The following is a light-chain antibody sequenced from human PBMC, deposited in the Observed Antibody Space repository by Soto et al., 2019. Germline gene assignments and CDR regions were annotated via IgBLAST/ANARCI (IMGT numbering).Light chain of an antibody. V-gene: IGLV2-8*01. J-gene: IGLJ3*02. CDR1: SSDVGGYNY. CDR3: SSHAGINNVV. Sequence: ALTQPPSASGSPGQSVAISCTGTSSDVGGYNYVSWYQQHPGKAPKLMIYEVTKRPSGVPDRFSGSKSGNTASLTVSGLQAEDEADYYCSSHAGINNVVFGGGTKLTVL. CDR2: EVT.